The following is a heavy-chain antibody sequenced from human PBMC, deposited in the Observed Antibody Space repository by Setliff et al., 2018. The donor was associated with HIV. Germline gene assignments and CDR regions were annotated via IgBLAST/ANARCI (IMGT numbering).Heavy chain of an antibody. CDR3: ARQRADCSGGSCYGY. CDR1: TGSISRYFYY. CDR2: FYSGGGT. Sequence: TLSLTCTVSTGSISRYFYYWAWIRQPPGKGLEWIGSFYSGGGTSYNPSLNSRVTISVDTSKNQFSLKLRSVTAADTSMYYCARQRADCSGGSCYGYWGQGTLVTVSS. J-gene: IGHJ4*01. D-gene: IGHD2-15*01. V-gene: IGHV4-39*01.